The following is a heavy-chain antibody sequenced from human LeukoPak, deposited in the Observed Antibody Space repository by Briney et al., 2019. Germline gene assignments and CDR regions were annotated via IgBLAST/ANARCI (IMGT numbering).Heavy chain of an antibody. D-gene: IGHD3-22*01. CDR1: GYTFTSYG. CDR2: INPNSGGT. CDR3: ARDRRVYYDSSGYSWWSFDY. Sequence: ASVKVSCKASGYTFTSYGISWVRQAPGQGLEWMGWINPNSGGTNYAQKFQGRVTMTRDTSISTAYMELSRLRSDDTAAYYCARDRRVYYDSSGYSWWSFDYWGQGTLVTVSS. J-gene: IGHJ4*02. V-gene: IGHV1-2*02.